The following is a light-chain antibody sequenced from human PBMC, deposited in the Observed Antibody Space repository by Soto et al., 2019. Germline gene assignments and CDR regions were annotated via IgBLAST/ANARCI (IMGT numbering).Light chain of an antibody. V-gene: IGKV3-11*01. CDR2: DAS. Sequence: EIVLTQSPATLSLSPGERATLSCRASQSVSSYLAWYQQKPGLAPRLLIYDASNRATGIPARFSGSGSGTDFTLTISSLEPEDFAVYYCQQRVFTFGPGTKVDIK. CDR3: QQRVFT. CDR1: QSVSSY. J-gene: IGKJ3*01.